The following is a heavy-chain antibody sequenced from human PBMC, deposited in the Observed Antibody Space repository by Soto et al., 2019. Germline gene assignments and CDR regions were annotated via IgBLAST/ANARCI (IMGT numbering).Heavy chain of an antibody. CDR1: GFTFSSYA. D-gene: IGHD2-15*01. V-gene: IGHV3-23*01. CDR3: AICSGGSCYSTFDY. CDR2: ISGSGGST. J-gene: IGHJ4*02. Sequence: GGSLRLSCAASGFTFSSYAMSWVRQAPGKGLEWVSAISGSGGSTYYADSVKGRFTISRDNSKNTLYLQMNSLRAEDTAVYYCAICSGGSCYSTFDYWGQGTLVTVSS.